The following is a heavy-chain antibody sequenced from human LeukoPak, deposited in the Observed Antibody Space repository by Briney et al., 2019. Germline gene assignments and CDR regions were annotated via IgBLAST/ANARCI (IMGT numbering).Heavy chain of an antibody. D-gene: IGHD6-19*01. Sequence: ASVKVSCKASGYTFTSYYMHWVRQAPGQGLEWMGIINPSGGSTSYAQKFQGRVTMTEDTSTDTAYMELSSLRSEDTAVYYCATALPPEQWLVNYYYYYYMDVWGKGTTVTVSS. CDR1: GYTFTSYY. CDR3: ATALPPEQWLVNYYYYYYMDV. V-gene: IGHV1-46*01. CDR2: INPSGGST. J-gene: IGHJ6*03.